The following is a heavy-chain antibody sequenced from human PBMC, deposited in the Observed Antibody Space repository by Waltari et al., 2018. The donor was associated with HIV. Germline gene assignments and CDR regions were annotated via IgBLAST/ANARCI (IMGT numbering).Heavy chain of an antibody. J-gene: IGHJ5*02. CDR2: INHSGRT. V-gene: IGHV4-34*02. D-gene: IGHD6-19*01. Sequence: QVQLQQWGAGLLKPSETLSLTCAVYGGSFSGYYWSWIRQPPGKGLEWIGEINHSGRTKSDPALRSRVTISVDTSKKQFSLKLSSVTATDTAVYYCARGIVIAVADTGHWFDPWGQGTLVTVSS. CDR1: GGSFSGYY. CDR3: ARGIVIAVADTGHWFDP.